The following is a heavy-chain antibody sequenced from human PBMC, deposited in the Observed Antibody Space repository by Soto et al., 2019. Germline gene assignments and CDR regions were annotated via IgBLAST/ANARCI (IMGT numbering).Heavy chain of an antibody. J-gene: IGHJ6*03. CDR3: ASGTSYDAPTGFYTNYYMDL. Sequence: QAQLRESGPGLVKPSETLSLTCTFSGDSHYWVWIRQPPGKGLEWIGSVCYSGSTCSRGTTYYNPSLKSRVTFSVQTSENQLSLNLNFVTAADTAVYYCASGTSYDAPTGFYTNYYMDLWGRGTTVTVSS. D-gene: IGHD3-3*01. CDR1: GDSHY. CDR2: VCYSGST. V-gene: IGHV4-39*01.